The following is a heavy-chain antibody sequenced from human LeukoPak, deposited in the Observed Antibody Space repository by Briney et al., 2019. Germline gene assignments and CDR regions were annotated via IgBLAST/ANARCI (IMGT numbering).Heavy chain of an antibody. Sequence: ASVKVSCMASGSTFSSYDINWVRQATGQGLEWMGWMNPNSGDTGYTPGFQGRVTMTRDTSISTAYMELSSLRSEDTAVYYCARGPYGTGSHFDFWGQGTLVTVSS. J-gene: IGHJ4*02. V-gene: IGHV1-8*02. D-gene: IGHD3-10*01. CDR2: MNPNSGDT. CDR1: GSTFSSYD. CDR3: ARGPYGTGSHFDF.